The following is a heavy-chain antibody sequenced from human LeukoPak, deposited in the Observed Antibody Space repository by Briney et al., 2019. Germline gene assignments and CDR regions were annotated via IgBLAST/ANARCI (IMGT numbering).Heavy chain of an antibody. CDR2: ISSSSSYI. J-gene: IGHJ3*02. Sequence: GGSLRLSCAASGFTFSSYSMNWVRQAPGKGLEWVSSISSSSSYIYYADSVKGRFTISRDNAKNSLYLQMNSLRAEDTAVYYCARGLVGGAFDIWGQGTMVTVSS. V-gene: IGHV3-21*01. CDR1: GFTFSSYS. CDR3: ARGLVGGAFDI. D-gene: IGHD2-2*01.